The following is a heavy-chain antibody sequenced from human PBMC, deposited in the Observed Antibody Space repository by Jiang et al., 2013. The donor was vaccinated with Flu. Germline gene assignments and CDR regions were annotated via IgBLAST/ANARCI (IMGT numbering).Heavy chain of an antibody. CDR2: IYYSGST. CDR1: GGSISSSSYY. D-gene: IGHD6-19*01. V-gene: IGHV4-39*01. Sequence: PGLVKPSETLSLTCTVSGGSISSSSYYWGWIRQPPGKGLEWIGSIYYSGSTYYNPSLKSRVTISVDTSKNQFSLKLSSVTAADTAVYYCARQINLAVAGTGLDYYYYGMDAWGQGTTVTVSS. CDR3: ARQINLAVAGTGLDYYYYGMDA. J-gene: IGHJ6*02.